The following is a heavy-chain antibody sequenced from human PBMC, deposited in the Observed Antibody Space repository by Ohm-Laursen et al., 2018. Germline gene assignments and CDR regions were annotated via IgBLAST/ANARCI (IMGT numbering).Heavy chain of an antibody. CDR3: ARDRSLADPKGNWFDP. CDR2: IKQDGSEK. CDR1: GFTFSSYW. J-gene: IGHJ5*02. D-gene: IGHD2-15*01. V-gene: IGHV3-7*01. Sequence: GSLRLSCTASGFTFSSYWMSWVRQAPGKGLEWVANIKQDGSEKYYVDSVKGRFTISRDNAKNSLYLQMNSLRAEDTAVYYCARDRSLADPKGNWFDPWGQGILVTVSS.